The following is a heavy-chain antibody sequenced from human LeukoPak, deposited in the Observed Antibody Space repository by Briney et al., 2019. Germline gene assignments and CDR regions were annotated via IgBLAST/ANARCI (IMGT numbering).Heavy chain of an antibody. Sequence: GGSLRLSCAASGFTFSSYKMNWVRQAPGKGLEWVSYISSSGSTIYYADSVKGRFTISRDNAKNSLYLQMNSLRAEDTAVYYCARDCGGGSCYGPYDAFDIWGQGTMVTVSS. D-gene: IGHD2-15*01. CDR2: ISSSGSTI. V-gene: IGHV3-48*03. CDR1: GFTFSSYK. CDR3: ARDCGGGSCYGPYDAFDI. J-gene: IGHJ3*02.